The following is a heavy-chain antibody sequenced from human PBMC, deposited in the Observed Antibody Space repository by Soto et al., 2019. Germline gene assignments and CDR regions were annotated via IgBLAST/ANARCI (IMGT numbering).Heavy chain of an antibody. CDR2: INAGNGNT. V-gene: IGHV1-3*01. Sequence: ASVKVSCKASGYTFTSYAIHWVRQAPGPRLEWMGWINAGNGNTQYSQKFQGRVTITRDTSASIAYMELSSLRSEDTAVYYCARDLGGWPDYWGQGTLVTVSS. CDR1: GYTFTSYA. D-gene: IGHD2-15*01. CDR3: ARDLGGWPDY. J-gene: IGHJ4*02.